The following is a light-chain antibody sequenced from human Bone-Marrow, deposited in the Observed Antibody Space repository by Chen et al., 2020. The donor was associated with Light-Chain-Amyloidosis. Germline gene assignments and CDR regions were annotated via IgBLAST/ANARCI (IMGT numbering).Light chain of an antibody. CDR2: RDN. CDR3: QSADSSGTYESI. Sequence: SYEMTQRPSVSGYPRQTASIPCSGDYLPTKYAYWYKQKPEQAPVLVIHRDNERPSGISVRFSGSSSGTTATLTISVVQAEYEADYHCQSADSSGTYESIFGGGTKLTVL. CDR1: YLPTKY. J-gene: IGLJ2*01. V-gene: IGLV3-25*03.